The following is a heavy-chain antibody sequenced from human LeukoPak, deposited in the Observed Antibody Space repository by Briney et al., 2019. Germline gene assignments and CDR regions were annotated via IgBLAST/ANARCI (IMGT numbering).Heavy chain of an antibody. CDR2: INHSGST. Sequence: LRLSCAASGFTFSTYWMSWIRQPPGKGLEWIGEINHSGSTNYNPSLKSRVTISVDTSKNQFSLKLSSVTAADTAVYYCARPAGAMVPEHYFDYWGQGTLVTVSS. CDR1: GFTFSTYW. V-gene: IGHV4-34*01. J-gene: IGHJ4*02. D-gene: IGHD5-18*01. CDR3: ARPAGAMVPEHYFDY.